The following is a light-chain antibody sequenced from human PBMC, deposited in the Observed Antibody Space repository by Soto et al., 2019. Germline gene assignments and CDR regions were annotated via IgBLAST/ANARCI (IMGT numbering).Light chain of an antibody. CDR1: QTFSSH. Sequence: EIVLTQSPATLSLSPGERATLSCRASQTFSSHLAWYQQKPGQAPRLLIYDASKRATAIPARFSGRGSGTDVTLTISSLEPEDFGVYDWQERSYWPPVSTFGRGTLVEIK. V-gene: IGKV3-11*01. CDR3: QERSYWPPVST. CDR2: DAS. J-gene: IGKJ5*01.